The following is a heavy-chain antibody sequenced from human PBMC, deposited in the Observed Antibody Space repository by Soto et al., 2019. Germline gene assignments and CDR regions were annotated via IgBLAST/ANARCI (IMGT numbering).Heavy chain of an antibody. CDR2: ITPNGDNT. Sequence: GGSLRLSCSASGFTFTTYPMHWVRQAPGKGLEYVSGITPNGDNTYYADSVKGRFSISRDNSKNNLYLQMSSLKASDTAMYYCARHQIDSSGYYHYYYGMDVWGQGTTVTVPS. CDR3: ARHQIDSSGYYHYYYGMDV. J-gene: IGHJ6*02. V-gene: IGHV3-64D*08. CDR1: GFTFTTYP. D-gene: IGHD3-22*01.